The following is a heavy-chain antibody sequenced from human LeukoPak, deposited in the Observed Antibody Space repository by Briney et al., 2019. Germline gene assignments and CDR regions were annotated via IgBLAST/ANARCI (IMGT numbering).Heavy chain of an antibody. V-gene: IGHV4-34*01. CDR2: INHSGST. CDR1: GVSFSGYY. J-gene: IGHJ4*02. CDR3: ARGPPWGDTAMAPYFDY. Sequence: KPSETLSLTCAVYGVSFSGYYLSWIRQPPGKGLEWIGEINHSGSTNYNPSLKSRVTISVDTSKNQFSLKLSSVTAADTAVYYCARGPPWGDTAMAPYFDYWGQGTLVTVSS. D-gene: IGHD5-18*01.